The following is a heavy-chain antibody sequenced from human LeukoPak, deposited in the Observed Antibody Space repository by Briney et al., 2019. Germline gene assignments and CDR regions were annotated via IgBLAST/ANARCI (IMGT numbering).Heavy chain of an antibody. CDR1: GGPISSYY. Sequence: SETLSLTCTVSGGPISSYYWSWIRQPPGKGLEWIGYIYYSGSTNYNPSLKSRVTISVDTSKNQFSLKLSSVTAADTAVYYCARHVFSSSRIDYWGQGTLVTVSS. CDR2: IYYSGST. V-gene: IGHV4-59*08. CDR3: ARHVFSSSRIDY. D-gene: IGHD6-6*01. J-gene: IGHJ4*02.